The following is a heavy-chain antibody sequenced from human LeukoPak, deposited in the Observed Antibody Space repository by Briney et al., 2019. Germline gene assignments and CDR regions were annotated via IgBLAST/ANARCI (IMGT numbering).Heavy chain of an antibody. CDR3: ARGMVRGVIGGGAFDI. V-gene: IGHV1-69*13. CDR1: GGTFNSYA. CDR2: IIPVFGTA. D-gene: IGHD3-10*01. J-gene: IGHJ3*02. Sequence: ASVKVSCKASGGTFNSYAISWVRQAPGQGLEWMGGIIPVFGTAIYAQKFQGRVTITADESTSTAYMELSTLRSEDTAVYYCARGMVRGVIGGGAFDIWGQGTMVTVSS.